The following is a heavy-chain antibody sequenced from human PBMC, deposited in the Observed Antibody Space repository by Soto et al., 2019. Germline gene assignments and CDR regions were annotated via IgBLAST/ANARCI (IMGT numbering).Heavy chain of an antibody. Sequence: QVQLVQSGAEVKKPGSSVKVSCKASGGTFSSYAISWVRQAPGQGLEWMGGIIPIFGTANYAQKFQGRVTITAEESTSTAYMELSSLRSEDRAVYYYARGGNGVYDPPQNNWSDPWGQGTLVTVSS. CDR1: GGTFSSYA. CDR2: IIPIFGTA. D-gene: IGHD2-8*01. CDR3: ARGGNGVYDPPQNNWSDP. J-gene: IGHJ5*02. V-gene: IGHV1-69*01.